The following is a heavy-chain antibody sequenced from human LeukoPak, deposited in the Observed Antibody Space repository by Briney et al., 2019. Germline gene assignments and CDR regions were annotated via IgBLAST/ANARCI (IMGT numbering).Heavy chain of an antibody. D-gene: IGHD3-10*01. Sequence: ASVKVSCKASGYTFTGYYMHWVRQAPGQGLEWMGWINPNSGGTNYAQKSQGRVTMTRDTSISTAYLELSRLRSDDTAVYYCARVVRGVISYWGQGTLVTVSS. CDR3: ARVVRGVISY. CDR2: INPNSGGT. CDR1: GYTFTGYY. J-gene: IGHJ4*02. V-gene: IGHV1-2*02.